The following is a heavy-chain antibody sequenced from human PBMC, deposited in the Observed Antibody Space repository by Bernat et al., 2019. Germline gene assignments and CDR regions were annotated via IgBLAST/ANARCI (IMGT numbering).Heavy chain of an antibody. CDR3: AKEESYYYGMDV. CDR1: GFTFISYG. CDR2: ISYDGSNK. V-gene: IGHV3-30*18. Sequence: QVQLVESGGGVVQPRRSLRLSCAASGFTFISYGMHWVRQAPGKGLEWVAVISYDGSNKFYADSVKGRFTISRDNSKNTLYLQMNSLRAEDTAVYYCAKEESYYYGMDVWGQGTTVTVSS. J-gene: IGHJ6*02.